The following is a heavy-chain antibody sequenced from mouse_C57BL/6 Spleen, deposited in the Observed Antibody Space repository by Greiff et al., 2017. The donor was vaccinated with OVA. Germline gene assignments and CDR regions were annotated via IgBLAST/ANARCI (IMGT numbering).Heavy chain of an antibody. J-gene: IGHJ4*01. CDR1: GFSLTSYA. CDR3: AKMDCGSSYGAMGY. V-gene: IGHV2-5*01. Sequence: VQLQQSGPGLVQPSQSLSITCTASGFSLTSYAVHWVRQSPGKGLEWLGVIWRGGSTDYNAAFMSRLSITKDNSKSQVYIKMNRLQADDTAIYYCAKMDCGSSYGAMGYWGQGTSVTVSS. D-gene: IGHD1-1*01. CDR2: IWRGGST.